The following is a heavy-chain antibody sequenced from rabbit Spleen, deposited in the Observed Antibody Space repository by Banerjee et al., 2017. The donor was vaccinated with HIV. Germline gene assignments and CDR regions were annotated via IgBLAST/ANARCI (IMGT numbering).Heavy chain of an antibody. CDR2: IYGGSGGVT. CDR1: GFSFSNSYY. V-gene: IGHV1S45*01. CDR3: ARDLVGVIGWNFYL. Sequence: EQLEESGGGLVKPEGSLTLTCKASGFSFSNSYYLCWVRQAPGKGLECIACIYGGSGGVTYYASWAKGRFTISRTSSTTVTLRMTSLTAADRAAYFCARDLVGVIGWNFYLWGPGTLVTVS. J-gene: IGHJ4*01. D-gene: IGHD1-1*01.